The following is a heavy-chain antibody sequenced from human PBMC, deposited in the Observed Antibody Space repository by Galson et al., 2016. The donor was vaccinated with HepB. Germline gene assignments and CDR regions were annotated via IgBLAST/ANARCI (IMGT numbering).Heavy chain of an antibody. CDR2: INLDGIEK. V-gene: IGHV3-7*01. CDR1: GFTFSDYW. D-gene: IGHD2-15*01. Sequence: SLRLSCAASGFTFSDYWMTWVRQAPGKGLECVANINLDGIEKNYVDSVRGRFTISRDNAKKSVYLQMNSLRVEDTALYYCAREGYCGGVGCRGRDWFDVWGQGTPVTVSS. CDR3: AREGYCGGVGCRGRDWFDV. J-gene: IGHJ5*02.